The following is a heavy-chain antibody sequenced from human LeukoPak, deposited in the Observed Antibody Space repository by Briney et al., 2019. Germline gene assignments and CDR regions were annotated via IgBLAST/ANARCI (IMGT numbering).Heavy chain of an antibody. CDR2: ISSSNTYI. CDR3: VSGNAPHPLWKTYRLDAFDI. V-gene: IGHV3-21*01. J-gene: IGHJ3*02. CDR1: GYTSSDFS. D-gene: IGHD3-16*02. Sequence: GGSLTLSCAASGYTSSDFSVRWVRHVPGEGREGVSSISSSNTYIYYATSDKARFTIPRDNAKNSLFLQITRLRAEDTAAYYCVSGNAPHPLWKTYRLDAFDIWGQGTMVIVSS.